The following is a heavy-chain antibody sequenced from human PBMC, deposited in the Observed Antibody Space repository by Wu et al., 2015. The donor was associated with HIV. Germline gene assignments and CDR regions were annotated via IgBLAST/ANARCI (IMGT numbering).Heavy chain of an antibody. CDR3: ARGGGPPYCSSTSCYFWFDP. CDR2: IIPIFGTA. V-gene: IGHV1-69*12. D-gene: IGHD2-2*01. Sequence: QVQLVQSGAEVKKPGSSVKVSCKASGGTFSSYAISWVRQAPGQGLEWMGGIIPIFGTANYAQKFQGRVTITADESTSTAYMELSSLRSEDTAVYYCARGGGPPYCSSTSCYFWFDPWGQGTLVTVSS. J-gene: IGHJ5*02. CDR1: GGTFSSYA.